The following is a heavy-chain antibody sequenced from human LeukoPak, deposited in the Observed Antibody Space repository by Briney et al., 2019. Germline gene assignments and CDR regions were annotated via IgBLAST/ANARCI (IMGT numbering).Heavy chain of an antibody. J-gene: IGHJ5*02. D-gene: IGHD2-2*01. CDR1: TFTVSGDY. CDR3: ARADCSSSTCYLRRSWFDP. Sequence: GGSLRLSCAASTFTVSGDYMSWVRQAPGKGLEWVSLIYTGGATYYADSVKGRFTISRDNAKNSLYLQMNSLRVEDTAVYYCARADCSSSTCYLRRSWFDPWGQGTLVTVSS. CDR2: IYTGGAT. V-gene: IGHV3-53*01.